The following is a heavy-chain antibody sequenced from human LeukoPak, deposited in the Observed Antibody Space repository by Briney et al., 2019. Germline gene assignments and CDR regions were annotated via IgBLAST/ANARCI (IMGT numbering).Heavy chain of an antibody. Sequence: GGSLRLSCAASGFIFSSNWMHWVRQAPGKGLVWVSRVNSDGSGASYADSVKGRFTISRDNAKNTLYLQMNSLRAEDTAVYYCATSLGPLTDYWGQGTLVTVSS. J-gene: IGHJ4*02. D-gene: IGHD7-27*01. V-gene: IGHV3-74*01. CDR3: ATSLGPLTDY. CDR1: GFIFSSNW. CDR2: VNSDGSGA.